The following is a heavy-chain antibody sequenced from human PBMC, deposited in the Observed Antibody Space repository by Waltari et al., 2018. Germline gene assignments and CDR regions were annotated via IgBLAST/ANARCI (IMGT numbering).Heavy chain of an antibody. CDR1: GYSIRSGYY. Sequence: QVQLQESGPGLVKPSETLSLTCAVSGYSIRSGYYWGWIRQPPGKGLEWIGSIYHSGSTYYNPSLKSRVTISVDTSKNQFSLKLSSVTAADTAVYYCARQYYRYSSSWYYFDYWGQGTLVTVSS. J-gene: IGHJ4*02. CDR2: IYHSGST. V-gene: IGHV4-38-2*01. D-gene: IGHD6-13*01. CDR3: ARQYYRYSSSWYYFDY.